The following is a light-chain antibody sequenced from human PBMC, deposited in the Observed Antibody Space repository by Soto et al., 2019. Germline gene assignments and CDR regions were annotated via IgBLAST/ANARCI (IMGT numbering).Light chain of an antibody. Sequence: IVLAQSPATLSVSPWERATLSCLASQTLDSMVAWYQQKSGQAPRLLIYSASARATGVPARFSGYGSGTDFTLTISSLQSEDLGVYYCQQYKDWPTTFGQGTKVDIK. CDR3: QQYKDWPTT. V-gene: IGKV3-15*01. CDR2: SAS. J-gene: IGKJ1*01. CDR1: QTLDSM.